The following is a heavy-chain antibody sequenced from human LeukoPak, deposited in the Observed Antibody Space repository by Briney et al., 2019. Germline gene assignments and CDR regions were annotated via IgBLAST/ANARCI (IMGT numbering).Heavy chain of an antibody. CDR1: GYRFTNYG. CDR3: ARSTLGIEFDF. V-gene: IGHV1-18*01. D-gene: IGHD5/OR15-5a*01. Sequence: ASVKVSCKASGYRFTNYGISWVRQAPGQGLEWMGWISAYNHNAHYAQGLEGRVTMTSETSTRTAYMELKSLRSDDTAVYYCARSTLGIEFDFWGQGSLVTVSS. CDR2: ISAYNHNA. J-gene: IGHJ4*02.